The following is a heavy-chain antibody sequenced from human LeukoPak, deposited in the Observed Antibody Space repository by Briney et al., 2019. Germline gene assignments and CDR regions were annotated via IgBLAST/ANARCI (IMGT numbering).Heavy chain of an antibody. V-gene: IGHV3-23*01. CDR1: GFTISSYG. Sequence: GGSLRLSCAASGFTISSYGMSWVRQAPGNGLEWVSAISGSGGSTYYADSVKGRFTISRDNAKNSLYLQMNSLRTEDTALYYCAKDIKTRAYYYYYYMDDWGKGTTVTISS. J-gene: IGHJ6*03. CDR3: AKDIKTRAYYYYYYMDD. CDR2: ISGSGGST. D-gene: IGHD1-14*01.